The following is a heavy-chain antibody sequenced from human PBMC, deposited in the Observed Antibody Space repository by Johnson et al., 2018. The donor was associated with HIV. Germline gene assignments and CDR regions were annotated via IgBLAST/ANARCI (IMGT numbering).Heavy chain of an antibody. Sequence: MQLVESGGGVVQPGGSLRLSCAASGFTFDDYGMNWIRQAPGKGLEWVAGINCDGGSTGYADSVKGRFTISRDNAKNALYLQMNSLRAEDTALYYCAGASGTYPDDALDIWGRVTMVTVYS. J-gene: IGHJ3*02. CDR2: INCDGGST. CDR1: GFTFDDYG. V-gene: IGHV3-20*04. D-gene: IGHD1-26*01. CDR3: AGASGTYPDDALDI.